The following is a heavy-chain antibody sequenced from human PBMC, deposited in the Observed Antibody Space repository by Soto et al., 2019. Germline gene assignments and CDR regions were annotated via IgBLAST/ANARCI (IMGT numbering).Heavy chain of an antibody. CDR1: GGSVSSSNYY. CDR3: ARAVDIAMTGGLDY. J-gene: IGHJ4*02. D-gene: IGHD5-18*01. Sequence: QVQLQESGPGLVKPSETLSLTCTVSGGSVSSSNYYWSWIRQPPGTGLEWSGYIYYSGSTKYNSSLKSRVTILVDTSKNQFSLKLSSVTAADTAVDYCARAVDIAMTGGLDYWGQGTLVTVSS. V-gene: IGHV4-61*01. CDR2: IYYSGST.